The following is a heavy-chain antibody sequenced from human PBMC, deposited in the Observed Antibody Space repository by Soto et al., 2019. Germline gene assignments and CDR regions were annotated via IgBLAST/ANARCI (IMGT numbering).Heavy chain of an antibody. J-gene: IGHJ4*02. D-gene: IGHD3-9*01. Sequence: SETLSLTCTVSGGSIISYYWSWIRQPPGKGLEWIGYIYYSGSTNYNPSLKSRVTISVDTSKNQFSLKLSSVTAADTAVYYCARVRGSLRYFDWLLNGEFDYWGQGTLVTVSS. CDR1: GGSIISYY. V-gene: IGHV4-59*01. CDR3: ARVRGSLRYFDWLLNGEFDY. CDR2: IYYSGST.